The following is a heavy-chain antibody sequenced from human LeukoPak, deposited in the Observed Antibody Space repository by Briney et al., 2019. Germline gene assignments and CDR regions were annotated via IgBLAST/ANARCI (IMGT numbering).Heavy chain of an antibody. D-gene: IGHD2-2*02. CDR1: GYTFTGYY. CDR2: INPNSGGT. Sequence: ASVKVSCKASGYTFTGYYMHWVRQAPGQGLEWMGWINPNSGGTNYAQKFQGRVTMTRDTSISTAYMELSRLRSDDTAVYYCARAFPCSSTSCYRDFQHWGQGTLVTVSS. J-gene: IGHJ1*01. V-gene: IGHV1-2*02. CDR3: ARAFPCSSTSCYRDFQH.